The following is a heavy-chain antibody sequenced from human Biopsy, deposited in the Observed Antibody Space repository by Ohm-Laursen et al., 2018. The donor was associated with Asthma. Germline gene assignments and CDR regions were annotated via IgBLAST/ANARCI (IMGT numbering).Heavy chain of an antibody. V-gene: IGHV3-30-3*01. CDR1: GFTFRSYA. CDR3: ARDVMEWYLPAFDF. CDR2: GGSYYDGGLK. Sequence: SLRLSCAASGFTFRSYAMHWVRQAPGKGLEWVAVGGSYYDGGLKYYADSVNGRFTVSRDDSKNTLYLQMNSLRPDDTAVYYCARDVMEWYLPAFDFWGQRALVTVSS. D-gene: IGHD3-3*01. J-gene: IGHJ4*02.